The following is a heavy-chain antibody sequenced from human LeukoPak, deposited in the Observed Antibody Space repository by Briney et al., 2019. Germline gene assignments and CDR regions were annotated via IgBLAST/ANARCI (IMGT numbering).Heavy chain of an antibody. CDR2: IRYDGSNK. CDR1: GFTFSSYG. V-gene: IGHV3-30*02. D-gene: IGHD2-2*01. J-gene: IGHJ3*02. Sequence: PGGSLRLSCAASGFTFSSYGMHWVRQAPGKGLEWVAFIRYDGSNKYYADSVKGRFAISRDNSKNTLYLQMNSLRAEDTAVYYCAKLVWCSSTSCYLGSLRAFDIWGQGTMVTVSS. CDR3: AKLVWCSSTSCYLGSLRAFDI.